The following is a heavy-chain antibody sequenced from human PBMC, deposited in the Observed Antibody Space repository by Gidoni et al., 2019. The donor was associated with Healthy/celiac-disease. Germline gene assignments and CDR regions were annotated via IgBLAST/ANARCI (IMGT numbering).Heavy chain of an antibody. D-gene: IGHD1-1*01. CDR2: INHSGST. V-gene: IGHV4-34*01. Sequence: LQLQQWRAGLWKPSVTLSLTRAVYGGSFSGDYWSWNRQSPGKGLEWIGEINHSGSTNYNPSLKSRVTISVDTSKNQFSLKLSSVTAADTAVYYCARGERRRKFDYWGQGTLVTFSS. J-gene: IGHJ4*02. CDR3: ARGERRRKFDY. CDR1: GGSFSGDY.